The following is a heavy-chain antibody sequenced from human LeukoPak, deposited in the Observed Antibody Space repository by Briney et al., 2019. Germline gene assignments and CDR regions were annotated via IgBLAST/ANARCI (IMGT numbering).Heavy chain of an antibody. D-gene: IGHD2-15*01. V-gene: IGHV3-30*03. CDR3: ARDHAGSGRAFDN. CDR1: GFTFSSYG. J-gene: IGHJ4*02. Sequence: PGRSLRLSCAVSGFTFSSYGVHWVRQAPGKGLEWVALLSSGGINKHYADSVKGRFIISRDNSMNTLYLQMNSLRVEDTAVYYCARDHAGSGRAFDNWGQGTLVTVSS. CDR2: LSSGGINK.